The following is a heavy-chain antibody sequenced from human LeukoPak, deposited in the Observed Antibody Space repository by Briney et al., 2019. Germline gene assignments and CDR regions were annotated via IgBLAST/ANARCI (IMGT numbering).Heavy chain of an antibody. D-gene: IGHD5-24*01. V-gene: IGHV4-59*01. CDR2: IYYSGST. J-gene: IGHJ4*02. CDR3: ARGRWLPLPDY. Sequence: PSETLSLTCTVSGASISNYFWSWIRQPPGKGLEWIGYIYYSGSTNYNPSLKSRVTISVDTSKNQFSLKLSSETAADTAVYYCARGRWLPLPDYWGQGTLVTVSS. CDR1: GASISNYF.